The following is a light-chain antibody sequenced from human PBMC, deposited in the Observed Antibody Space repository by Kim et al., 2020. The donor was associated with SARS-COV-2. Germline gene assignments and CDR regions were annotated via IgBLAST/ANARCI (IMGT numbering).Light chain of an antibody. CDR2: YDS. Sequence: AWITCGGNNIGSKNVHWYQQKPGQAPVLVISYDSDRPSGIPERFSGSNSGNTATLTISRVEAGDEADYYCHVWDDSSDHYVFGTGTKVTV. V-gene: IGLV3-21*04. CDR3: HVWDDSSDHYV. J-gene: IGLJ1*01. CDR1: NIGSKN.